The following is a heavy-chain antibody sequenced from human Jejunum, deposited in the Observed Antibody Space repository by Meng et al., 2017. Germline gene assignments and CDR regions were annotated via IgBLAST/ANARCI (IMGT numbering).Heavy chain of an antibody. D-gene: IGHD6-19*01. CDR3: ARHCGYRSGCHQYFDY. Sequence: QLQLQESGPGLVKPSETLSLTCSVSGGSINDYRGWIRQSPGKGLEWIGTMYYTGTAYYNPSLKSRVTISVDTSENQSSLKLSSVTAADTAVYHCARHCGYRSGCHQYFDYWGQGILVTVSS. CDR1: GGSINDY. CDR2: MYYTGTA. J-gene: IGHJ4*02. V-gene: IGHV4-39*01.